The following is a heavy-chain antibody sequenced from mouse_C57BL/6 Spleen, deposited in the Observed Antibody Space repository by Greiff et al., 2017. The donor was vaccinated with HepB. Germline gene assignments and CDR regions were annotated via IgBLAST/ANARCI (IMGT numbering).Heavy chain of an antibody. CDR2: IHPNSGST. Sequence: QVQLQQPGAELVKPGASVKLSCKASGYTFTSYWMHWVKQRPGQGLEWIGMIHPNSGSTNYNEKFKSKATLTVDKSSSTAYMQLSSLTSEDSAVYYCARRDYARTTVVPNYAMDYWGQGTSVTVSS. J-gene: IGHJ4*01. CDR1: GYTFTSYW. D-gene: IGHD1-1*01. CDR3: ARRDYARTTVVPNYAMDY. V-gene: IGHV1-64*01.